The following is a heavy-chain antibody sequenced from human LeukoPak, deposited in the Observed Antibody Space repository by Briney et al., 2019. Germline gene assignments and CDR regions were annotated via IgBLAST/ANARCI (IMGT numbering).Heavy chain of an antibody. CDR1: GGSISSSSYY. V-gene: IGHV4-39*07. J-gene: IGHJ4*02. Sequence: SETLSLTCTVSGGSISSSSYYWGWIRQPPGKGLEWIGEINHSGSTNYNPSLKSRVTISVDTSKNQFSLKLSSVTAADTAVYYCARDRMSGGYFDYWGQGTLVTVSS. D-gene: IGHD3-10*01. CDR3: ARDRMSGGYFDY. CDR2: INHSGST.